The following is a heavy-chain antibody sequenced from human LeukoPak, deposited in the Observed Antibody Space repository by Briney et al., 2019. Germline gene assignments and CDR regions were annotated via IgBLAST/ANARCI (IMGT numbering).Heavy chain of an antibody. V-gene: IGHV3-53*01. CDR2: IYSGGST. J-gene: IGHJ4*02. CDR1: GFTVSSNY. CDR3: ARVGPYSSGWYFDY. D-gene: IGHD6-19*01. Sequence: GGSLRLSCAASGFTVSSNYMSWVRQAPGEGLEWVAVIYSGGSTYYADSVKGRFTISRDNSKNTLYLQMNSLRAEDTAVYYCARVGPYSSGWYFDYWGQGTLVTVSS.